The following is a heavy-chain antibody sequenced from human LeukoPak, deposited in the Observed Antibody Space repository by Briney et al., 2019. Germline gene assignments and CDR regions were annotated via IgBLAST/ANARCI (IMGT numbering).Heavy chain of an antibody. Sequence: PGGSLRLSCAASGFTFSSYWMSWVRQAPGKGLEWVANIKQDGSQKYYVDSVKGRFTISRDNSRNTLYLQMNSLRTEDTAVYYCAREQQGRRAAFDYWGQGTPVTVSS. CDR1: GFTFSSYW. CDR3: AREQQGRRAAFDY. D-gene: IGHD1-1*01. J-gene: IGHJ4*02. CDR2: IKQDGSQK. V-gene: IGHV3-7*01.